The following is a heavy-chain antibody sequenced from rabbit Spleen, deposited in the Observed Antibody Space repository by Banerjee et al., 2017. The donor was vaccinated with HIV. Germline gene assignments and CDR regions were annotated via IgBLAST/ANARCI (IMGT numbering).Heavy chain of an antibody. V-gene: IGHV1S7*01. Sequence: QLVESGGGLVQPGGSLKLSCKASGFDFSTYSMSWVRQAPGKGLEWIGYIVPIFGVTYYANWVNGRFTISSHDAQNSLYLQLNSLTAADTAPYFCVSEAGYGGYGDANLWGQGTLVIVS. D-gene: IGHD6-1*01. J-gene: IGHJ4*01. CDR3: VSEAGYGGYGDANL. CDR1: GFDFSTYS. CDR2: IVPIFGVT.